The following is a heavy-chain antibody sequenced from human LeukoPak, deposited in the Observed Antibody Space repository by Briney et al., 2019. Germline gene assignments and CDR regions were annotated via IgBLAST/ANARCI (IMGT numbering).Heavy chain of an antibody. CDR2: LDWDDDK. D-gene: IGHD6-19*01. V-gene: IGHV2-70*11. CDR3: ARIRYSSGWYAFDI. Sequence: SGPALVKPTQTLTLTCPFSGFSLSTRGMCVSWIRQPPGKALEWLARLDWDDDKYYSTSLETRLTISKDTSKNQVVLKMTNMDPVDTATYYCARIRYSSGWYAFDIWGQGTMVTVSS. CDR1: GFSLSTRGMC. J-gene: IGHJ3*02.